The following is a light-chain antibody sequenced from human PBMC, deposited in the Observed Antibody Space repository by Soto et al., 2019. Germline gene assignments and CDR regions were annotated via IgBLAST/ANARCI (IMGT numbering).Light chain of an antibody. CDR2: DAS. V-gene: IGKV1-5*01. CDR3: QQYNSYPWT. CDR1: QSISSW. Sequence: DIQMTQSPSTLSASVGDRVTITCRASQSISSWLAWYQQKPGKAPKLLIYDASSLESGVQSRFTGSGSGTKFPLTMSSRRPGDFAIYSGQQYNSYPWTFGQGTKGEIK. J-gene: IGKJ1*01.